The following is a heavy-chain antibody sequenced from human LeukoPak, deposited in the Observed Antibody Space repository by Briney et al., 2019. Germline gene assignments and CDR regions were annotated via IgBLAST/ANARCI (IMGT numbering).Heavy chain of an antibody. CDR2: INPDSGGT. V-gene: IGHV1-2*02. CDR1: GYSFSDYY. D-gene: IGHD1-1*01. Sequence: GASVKVSCKASGYSFSDYYMHWVRQAPGQGLEWMGWINPDSGGTHYAQKVQGRVTLTRDTTLSTAYMELSRLRSDDTAVYYCAKDISTHMEPPDWFDSWGQGTLVTVSS. J-gene: IGHJ5*01. CDR3: AKDISTHMEPPDWFDS.